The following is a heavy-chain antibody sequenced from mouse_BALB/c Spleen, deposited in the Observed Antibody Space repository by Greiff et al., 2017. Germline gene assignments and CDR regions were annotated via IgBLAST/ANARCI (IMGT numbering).Heavy chain of an antibody. V-gene: IGHV1S81*02. Sequence: QVHVKQPGAELVKPGASVKLSCKASGYTFTSYWMHWVKQRPGQGLEWIGEINPSNGRTNYNEKFKSKATLTVDKSSSTAYMQLSSLTSEDSAVYYCARQEIITTVVAIDYWGQGTTLTVSS. CDR3: ARQEIITTVVAIDY. CDR2: INPSNGRT. CDR1: GYTFTSYW. D-gene: IGHD1-1*01. J-gene: IGHJ2*01.